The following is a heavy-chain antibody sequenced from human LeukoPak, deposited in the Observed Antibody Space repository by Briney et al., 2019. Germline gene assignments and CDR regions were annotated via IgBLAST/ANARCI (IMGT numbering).Heavy chain of an antibody. J-gene: IGHJ6*02. D-gene: IGHD2-21*02. CDR3: ARRRVTATFGMDV. CDR1: GFTFSSYS. Sequence: GSLRLSCAASGFTFSSYSMNWGRQAPGQGLGWVSYISSSSSTIYYADSVKGRFTISRDNAKNSLYLQMNSLRDEDTAVYYCARRRVTATFGMDVWGQGTTVTVSS. V-gene: IGHV3-48*02. CDR2: ISSSSSTI.